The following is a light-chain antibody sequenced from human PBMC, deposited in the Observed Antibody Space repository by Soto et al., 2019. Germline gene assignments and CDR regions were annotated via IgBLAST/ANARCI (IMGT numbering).Light chain of an antibody. V-gene: IGKV3-15*01. CDR2: GAS. CDR3: QQYNNWPPGT. CDR1: QSVSSN. Sequence: IVTTQSPATLSVSPGERATLSCRASQSVSSNLAWYQQKPGQAPRLLIYGASTRATGIPARFSGSGSGTEFTLTICSLQSEDFAVYYCQQYNNWPPGTFGPGTKVDIK. J-gene: IGKJ3*01.